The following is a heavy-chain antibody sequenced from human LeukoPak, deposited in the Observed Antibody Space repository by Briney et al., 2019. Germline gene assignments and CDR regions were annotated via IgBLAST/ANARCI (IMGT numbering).Heavy chain of an antibody. CDR1: GSSINTPNYY. CDR3: ARDGLLWFGENRWFDP. D-gene: IGHD3-10*01. Sequence: SETLSLTCTVSGSSINTPNYYWSWIRQPPGKGLEWIGEINHSGSTNYNPSLKSRVTISVDTSKNQFSLKLSSVTAADTAVYYCARDGLLWFGENRWFDPWGPGTLVTVSS. J-gene: IGHJ5*02. CDR2: INHSGST. V-gene: IGHV4-39*07.